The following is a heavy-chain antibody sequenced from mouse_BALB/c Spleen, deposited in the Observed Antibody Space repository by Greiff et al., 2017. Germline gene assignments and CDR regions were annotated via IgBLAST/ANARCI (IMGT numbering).Heavy chain of an antibody. CDR3: ASRLLSYAMDY. Sequence: QVQLQQSGADLAKPGASVKMSCKASGYPFTGYWMPWVKQRPGQGLEWMGYIIPSPGYTEYNQKFKDKATLTADKSSSTAYMQLSSLTSEDSAVYYCASRLLSYAMDYWGQGTSVTVSS. J-gene: IGHJ4*01. V-gene: IGHV1-7*01. D-gene: IGHD1-1*01. CDR2: IIPSPGYT. CDR1: GYPFTGYW.